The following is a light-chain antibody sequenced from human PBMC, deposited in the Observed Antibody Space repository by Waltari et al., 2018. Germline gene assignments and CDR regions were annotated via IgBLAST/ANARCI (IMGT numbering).Light chain of an antibody. J-gene: IGLJ3*02. V-gene: IGLV8-61*01. CDR1: SGSLSTTSY. CDR3: LLYLGSGIFV. Sequence: QTVVTQEPSLSVSPGGTVTLTCALSSGSLSTTSYASWYQQTPGQPPRTLVYKANSRASGVPDRFSGAFLGNRAALTISGAQAEDESDYYCLLYLGSGIFVFGGGTKLTVL. CDR2: KAN.